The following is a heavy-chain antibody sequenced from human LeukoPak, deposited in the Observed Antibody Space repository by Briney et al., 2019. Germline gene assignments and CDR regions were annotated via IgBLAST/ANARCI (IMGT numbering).Heavy chain of an antibody. V-gene: IGHV3-30*18. CDR3: AKDSPLGAFDI. Sequence: PGGSLRLSCAASGFTFSSYGMHWVRQAPGKGLEWVAVISYDGSNKYYADSVKGRFTISRDNSKNTLYLQMNSLRAEDTAVYYCAKDSPLGAFDIWGQGTMVTVS. CDR2: ISYDGSNK. J-gene: IGHJ3*02. CDR1: GFTFSSYG.